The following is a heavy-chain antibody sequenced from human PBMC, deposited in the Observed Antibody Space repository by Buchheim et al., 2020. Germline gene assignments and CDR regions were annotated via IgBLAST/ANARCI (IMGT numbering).Heavy chain of an antibody. Sequence: QVQLVQSGAEVKKPGASVKVSCKASGYTFTSYAMHWVRQAPGQRLEWMGWINAGNGNTKYSQKFQGRVTITRDTSASPAYMELSSLRSEDTAVYYCARDRVYCGGDCYSEGGSYYFDYWGQGTL. CDR2: INAGNGNT. CDR3: ARDRVYCGGDCYSEGGSYYFDY. V-gene: IGHV1-3*01. D-gene: IGHD2-21*02. CDR1: GYTFTSYA. J-gene: IGHJ4*02.